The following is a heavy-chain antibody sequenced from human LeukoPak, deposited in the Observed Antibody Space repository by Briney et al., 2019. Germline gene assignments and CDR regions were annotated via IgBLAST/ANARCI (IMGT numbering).Heavy chain of an antibody. CDR1: GGSISSSSYY. J-gene: IGHJ3*02. D-gene: IGHD3-10*01. Sequence: SETLSLTCTVSGGSISSSSYYWGWIRQPPGKGLEWIGSIYYSGSTYYNPSLKSRVTISVDTSKNQFSLKLSSVTAADTAVYCCARLSPYYYGSGHPGAFDIWGQGTMVTVSS. CDR3: ARLSPYYYGSGHPGAFDI. CDR2: IYYSGST. V-gene: IGHV4-39*01.